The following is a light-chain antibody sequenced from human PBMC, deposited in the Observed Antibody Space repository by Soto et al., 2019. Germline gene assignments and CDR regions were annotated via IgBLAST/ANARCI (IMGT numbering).Light chain of an antibody. CDR2: GAS. J-gene: IGKJ5*01. Sequence: EIVLTQSPGTLSLSPGERATLSCRASQSVDSNYLAWYQQKPGQAPRLLIYGASSRATGIPDRFSGSGSGTDFTLTISRLESEDFTVYYCQQYGSSITFGQGTRLEI. CDR3: QQYGSSIT. CDR1: QSVDSNY. V-gene: IGKV3-20*01.